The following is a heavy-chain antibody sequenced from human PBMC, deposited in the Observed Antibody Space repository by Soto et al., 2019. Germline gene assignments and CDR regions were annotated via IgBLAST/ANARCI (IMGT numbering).Heavy chain of an antibody. J-gene: IGHJ6*02. D-gene: IGHD2-2*01. CDR1: GGSFSGYY. CDR3: ARGDIVVVPAAIPSYYYYYYGMDV. CDR2: INHSGST. V-gene: IGHV4-34*01. Sequence: SETLSLTCAVYGGSFSGYYWSWIRQPPGKGLEWIGEINHSGSTNYNPSLKSRVTISVDTSKNQSSLKLSSVTAADTAVYYCARGDIVVVPAAIPSYYYYYYGMDVWGQGTTVTVSS.